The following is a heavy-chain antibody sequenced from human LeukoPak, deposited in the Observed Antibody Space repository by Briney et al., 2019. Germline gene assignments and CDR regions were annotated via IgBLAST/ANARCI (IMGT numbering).Heavy chain of an antibody. V-gene: IGHV1-46*01. D-gene: IGHD6-6*01. CDR3: ARAKVPPRPSWFNS. CDR2: INPGGDGP. Sequence: ASVKVSCKASGYTFTNYYIHWVRQAPGQGLEWMGMINPGGDGPNYSQKFRGRVDMTWDASANIVYMELSWLRPEDTAVYYCARAKVPPRPSWFNSWGQGTLVTVSS. J-gene: IGHJ5*01. CDR1: GYTFTNYY.